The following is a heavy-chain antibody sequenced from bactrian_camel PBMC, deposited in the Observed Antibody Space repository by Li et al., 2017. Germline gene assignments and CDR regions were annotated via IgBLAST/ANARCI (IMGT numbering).Heavy chain of an antibody. V-gene: IGHV3S60*01. CDR3: AAERPYCSGDYCYRFGKPDFGY. Sequence: HVQLVESGGGSVQAGGSLRLSCVVSRGTYESNCMGWFRQAPGKKRKGVAYIRVSGDDMDYDDSVEGRFTISLDHAKNTLYLEMRSLKPEDTAVYYCAAERPYCSGDYCYRFGKPDFGYWGQGTQVT. CDR2: IRVSGDDM. CDR1: RGTYESNC. J-gene: IGHJ6*01. D-gene: IGHD2*01.